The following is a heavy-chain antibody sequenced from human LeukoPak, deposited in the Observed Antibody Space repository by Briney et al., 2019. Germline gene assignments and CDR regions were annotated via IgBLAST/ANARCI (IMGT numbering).Heavy chain of an antibody. V-gene: IGHV1-69*06. CDR1: GYTFTSYG. Sequence: KVSCKASGYTFTSYGISWVRQAPGQGLEWMGGIIPIFGTANYAQKFQGRVTITADKSTSTAYMELSSLRSEDTAVYYCATSRRASYSSRPKYYYGMDVWGKGTTVTVSS. CDR3: ATSRRASYSSRPKYYYGMDV. D-gene: IGHD6-13*01. CDR2: IIPIFGTA. J-gene: IGHJ6*04.